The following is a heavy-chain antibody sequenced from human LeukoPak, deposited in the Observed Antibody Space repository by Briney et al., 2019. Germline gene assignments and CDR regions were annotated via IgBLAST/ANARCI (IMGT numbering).Heavy chain of an antibody. CDR2: INPNSGGT. CDR3: ARVRITIFGVVTALDY. J-gene: IGHJ4*02. Sequence: ASVKVSCKASGYTFTGYYMHWVRQAPEQGLEWMGRINPNSGGTNYAQKFQGRVTMTRDTSISTAYMELSRLRSDDTAVYCCARVRITIFGVVTALDYWGQGTLVTVSS. V-gene: IGHV1-2*06. CDR1: GYTFTGYY. D-gene: IGHD3-3*01.